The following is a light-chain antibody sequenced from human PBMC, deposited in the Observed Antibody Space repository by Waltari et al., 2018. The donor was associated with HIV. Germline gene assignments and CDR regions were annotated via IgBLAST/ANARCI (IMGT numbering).Light chain of an antibody. CDR3: QQANSFPLT. J-gene: IGKJ4*01. Sequence: DIQMTQSPSSVSASVGDRVTITCRASQDFNNWLAWYQQKPGKDPRLLIYAASNLQSGIPSRFSGSGSGTDFTLTTSSLQPEDFATYYCQQANSFPLTFGGGTKVEI. CDR1: QDFNNW. CDR2: AAS. V-gene: IGKV1-12*01.